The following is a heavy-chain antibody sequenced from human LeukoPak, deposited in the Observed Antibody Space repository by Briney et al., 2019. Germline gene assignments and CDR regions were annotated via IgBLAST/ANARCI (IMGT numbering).Heavy chain of an antibody. J-gene: IGHJ4*02. V-gene: IGHV4-34*01. CDR3: ARHAFTKNYYGSGSYLFYFDY. CDR1: GGSFSGYY. Sequence: SETLSLTCAVYGGSFSGYYWSWIRQPPGKGLEWIGEINHSGSTNYNPSLKSRVTISVDTSKNQFSLKRSSVTAADTAVYYCARHAFTKNYYGSGSYLFYFDYWGQGTLVTVSS. CDR2: INHSGST. D-gene: IGHD3-10*01.